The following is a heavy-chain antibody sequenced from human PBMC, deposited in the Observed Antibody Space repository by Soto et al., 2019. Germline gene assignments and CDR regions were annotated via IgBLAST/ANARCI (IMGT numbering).Heavy chain of an antibody. D-gene: IGHD2-15*01. CDR2: ISYDGGNK. CDR1: GFTFSSYA. J-gene: IGHJ3*02. CDR3: AREEGYCSDGSCYPDAFDI. V-gene: IGHV3-30-3*01. Sequence: QVQLVESGGGVVQPGRSLRLSCAASGFTFSSYAMHWVRQAPGKGLEWVAVISYDGGNKYYADSVEGRFTISRDNSKNTLYLLMNSLRAEDTAVYYCAREEGYCSDGSCYPDAFDIWGQGTMVTVSS.